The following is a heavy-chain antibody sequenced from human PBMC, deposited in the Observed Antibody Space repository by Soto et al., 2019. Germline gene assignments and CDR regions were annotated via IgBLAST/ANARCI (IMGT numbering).Heavy chain of an antibody. CDR3: AKGKRPPPPYSAYEPFDY. D-gene: IGHD5-12*01. J-gene: IGHJ4*01. CDR2: FWKDGTTK. V-gene: IGHV3-33*06. Sequence: QVQLVESGGGVVQPGKSLRLSCAASGFTLSSSVMHWVRQAPGKGLEWVAVFWKDGTTKYYADSVKVRFTISRDNSKNTFYLELNGLRPEYPALYYCAKGKRPPPPYSAYEPFDYWGHGTLVSVSS. CDR1: GFTLSSSV.